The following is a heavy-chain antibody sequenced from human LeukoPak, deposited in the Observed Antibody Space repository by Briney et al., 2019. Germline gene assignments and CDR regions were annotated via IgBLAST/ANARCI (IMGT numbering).Heavy chain of an antibody. CDR3: ARKGLTMVRGVRWYYYMDV. D-gene: IGHD3-10*01. J-gene: IGHJ6*03. V-gene: IGHV4-34*01. CDR2: INHSGST. Sequence: TSETLSLTCAVYGGSFSGYYWSWIRQPPGKGLEWIGEINHSGSTNYNPSLKSRVTIPVDTSKNQFSLKLSSVTAADTAVYYCARKGLTMVRGVRWYYYMDVWGKGTTVTVSS. CDR1: GGSFSGYY.